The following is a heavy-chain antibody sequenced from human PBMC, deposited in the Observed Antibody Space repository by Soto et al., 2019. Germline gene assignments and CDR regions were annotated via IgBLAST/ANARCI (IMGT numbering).Heavy chain of an antibody. Sequence: QVQLVESGGGVVQPGRSLRLSCAASGFSFSSYAMHWVRQAPGKGLEWVAVISFDGRNQYYAVSVKDRITDSSDNSKDALYVQMNSLRAEDTAVYSSGRYRRLGNAYNLGFDYWGQRILVAVSS. CDR2: ISFDGRNQ. D-gene: IGHD3-16*01. CDR3: GRYRRLGNAYNLGFDY. J-gene: IGHJ4*02. V-gene: IGHV3-30*04. CDR1: GFSFSSYA.